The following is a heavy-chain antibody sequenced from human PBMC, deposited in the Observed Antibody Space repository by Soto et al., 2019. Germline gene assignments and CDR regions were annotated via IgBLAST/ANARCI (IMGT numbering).Heavy chain of an antibody. D-gene: IGHD6-19*01. Sequence: SETLSLTCGVSGGTIRSPDWWTWVRQPPGKGLEWIGEIFQSGSTNYTPSLESRVTISVDKSKNQFSLTLTSVTAADTAVYFCARGRGRYSSGWSWFDPWGQGILVTAPQ. CDR1: GGTIRSPDW. J-gene: IGHJ5*02. CDR3: ARGRGRYSSGWSWFDP. CDR2: IFQSGST. V-gene: IGHV4-4*02.